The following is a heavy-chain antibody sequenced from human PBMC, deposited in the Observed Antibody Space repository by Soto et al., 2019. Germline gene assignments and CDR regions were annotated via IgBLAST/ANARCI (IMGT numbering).Heavy chain of an antibody. J-gene: IGHJ4*02. CDR2: IYYSGST. CDR3: ARHRQGYGEY. V-gene: IGHV4-39*01. CDR1: GASIITANNY. Sequence: QLQLQESGPGLLKPSETLSLTCTVSGASIITANNYWGWIRQPPGKGLEWIGNIYYSGSTYYNPPLKXXLXIXXDTSKNQFSLNLSSVTAADTAVYYCARHRQGYGEYWGRGTLVTVSS. D-gene: IGHD5-18*01.